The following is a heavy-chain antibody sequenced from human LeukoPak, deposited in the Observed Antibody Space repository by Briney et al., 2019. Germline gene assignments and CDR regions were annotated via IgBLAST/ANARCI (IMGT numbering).Heavy chain of an antibody. CDR2: IYYSGST. Sequence: SETLSLTCTVSGGSISSYYWSWIRQPPGKGLEWIGYIYYSGSTNYNPSLKSRVTISVDTSKNQFSLKLSSVTAADTAVYYCARFKYSSGWFDPWGQGTLVTVSS. CDR1: GGSISSYY. V-gene: IGHV4-59*01. CDR3: ARFKYSSGWFDP. D-gene: IGHD6-19*01. J-gene: IGHJ5*02.